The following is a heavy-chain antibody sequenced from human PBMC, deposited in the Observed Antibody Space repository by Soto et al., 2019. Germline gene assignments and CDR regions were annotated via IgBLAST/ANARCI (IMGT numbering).Heavy chain of an antibody. V-gene: IGHV4-61*01. Sequence: TLSLTCTVCGVSVNSEIDYWSWIRQPPGKGLEWIGYIYYSGSTNYNPSLKSRVTISVDTSKNQFSLRLSSVTAADTALYYCARDRGIGSYNNWFDPWGQGTVVTVSS. CDR1: GVSVNSEIDY. CDR2: IYYSGST. D-gene: IGHD3-10*01. CDR3: ARDRGIGSYNNWFDP. J-gene: IGHJ5*02.